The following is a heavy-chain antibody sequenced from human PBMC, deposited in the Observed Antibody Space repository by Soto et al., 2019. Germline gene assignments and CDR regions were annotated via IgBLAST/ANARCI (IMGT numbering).Heavy chain of an antibody. J-gene: IGHJ5*02. D-gene: IGHD6-13*01. V-gene: IGHV6-1*01. CDR3: ARDSIAAAGNGYNWFGP. CDR2: TYYRSKWYN. CDR1: GDSVSSNSAA. Sequence: PSQTLSLTCAISGDSVSSNSAAWNWIRQSPSRGLEWLGRTYYRSKWYNDYAVSVKSRITINPDTSKNQFSLQLNSVTPEDTAVYYCARDSIAAAGNGYNWFGPWGQGTLVTVSS.